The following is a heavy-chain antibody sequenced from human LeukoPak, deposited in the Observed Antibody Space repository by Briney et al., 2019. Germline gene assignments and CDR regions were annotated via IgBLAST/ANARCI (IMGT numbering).Heavy chain of an antibody. CDR1: GDSITSGAFY. Sequence: PSETLSLTCNVSGDSITSGAFYWAWLRQSPRKGLEWIGNVYYSGSTQYNPSLRGRVSISMDKTKNQFSLNLNSVSVTDTAIYYCARRDYAAGFDPWGQGTLVTVSS. V-gene: IGHV4-39*01. CDR3: ARRDYAAGFDP. D-gene: IGHD4/OR15-4a*01. CDR2: VYYSGST. J-gene: IGHJ5*02.